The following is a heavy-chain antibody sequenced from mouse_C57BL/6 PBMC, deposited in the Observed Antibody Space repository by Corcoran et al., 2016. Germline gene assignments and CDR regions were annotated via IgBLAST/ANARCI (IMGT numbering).Heavy chain of an antibody. D-gene: IGHD1-1*01. CDR3: TTNGYYGSRGY. V-gene: IGHV1-26*01. Sequence: EVQLQQSGPELVKPGASVKISCKASGYTFTDYYMNWVKQSHGKSLEWIGDINPNNGGTSYNQKFKGKATLTVDKSSSTAYMELRSLTSEDTAVYYCTTNGYYGSRGYWGQGTTLTVSS. CDR1: GYTFTDYY. J-gene: IGHJ2*01. CDR2: INPNNGGT.